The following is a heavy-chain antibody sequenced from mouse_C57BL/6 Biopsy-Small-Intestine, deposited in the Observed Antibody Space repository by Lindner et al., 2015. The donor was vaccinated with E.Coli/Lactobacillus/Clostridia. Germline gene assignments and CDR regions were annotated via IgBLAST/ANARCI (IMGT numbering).Heavy chain of an antibody. V-gene: IGHV1-85*01. J-gene: IGHJ3*01. Sequence: SVKVSCKASGYTFTSYDINWVRQAPGQGLEWMGWMKPNSGNTEYAQRFQGRVTMTRDTSINTAYMELNSLSSEDSATYYCARGRYYFASWGQGTLVTVS. CDR2: MKPNSGNT. D-gene: IGHD1-1*01. CDR3: ARGRYYFAS. CDR1: GYTFTSYD.